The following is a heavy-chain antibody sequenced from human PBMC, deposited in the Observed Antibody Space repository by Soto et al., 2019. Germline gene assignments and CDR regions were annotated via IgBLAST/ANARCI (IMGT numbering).Heavy chain of an antibody. V-gene: IGHV1-46*01. CDR1: GYTFTSYY. Sequence: ASVKVSCKASGYTFTSYYMHWVRQAPGQGLEWMGIINPSGGSTSYAQKFQGRVTMTRDTSTSTVYMELSSLRSEDTAVYYCARGAHVDTAMPHYYYGTDVWGKEPRFTVSS. CDR3: ARGAHVDTAMPHYYYGTDV. D-gene: IGHD5-18*01. CDR2: INPSGGST. J-gene: IGHJ6*04.